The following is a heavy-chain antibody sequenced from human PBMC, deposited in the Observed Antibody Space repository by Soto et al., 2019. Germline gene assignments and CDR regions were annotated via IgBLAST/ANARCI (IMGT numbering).Heavy chain of an antibody. V-gene: IGHV4-34*01. CDR1: GGSFSGYY. CDR3: ARGSFRYCSSTSCYTYYYYGMDV. CDR2: INHSGST. Sequence: PSETLSLTCAVYGGSFSGYYWSWIRQPPGKGLEWIGEINHSGSTNYNPSLKSRVTISVDTSKNQFSLKLSSVTAADTAVYYCARGSFRYCSSTSCYTYYYYGMDVWGQGTTVTV. J-gene: IGHJ6*02. D-gene: IGHD2-2*02.